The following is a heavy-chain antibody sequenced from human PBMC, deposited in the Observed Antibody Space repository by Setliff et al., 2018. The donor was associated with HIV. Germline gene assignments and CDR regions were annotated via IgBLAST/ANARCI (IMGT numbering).Heavy chain of an antibody. D-gene: IGHD5-18*01. CDR2: ISAYSGNT. V-gene: IGHV1-18*01. Sequence: ASVKVSCKASGYTFTSYGISWVRQAPGQGLEWMGWISAYSGNTNYAQKIQGRVTMTTDTSTSTAYMELRSLRSDDAAVYYCARDDADTAMVIAFDIWGQGTMVTVSS. J-gene: IGHJ3*02. CDR3: ARDDADTAMVIAFDI. CDR1: GYTFTSYG.